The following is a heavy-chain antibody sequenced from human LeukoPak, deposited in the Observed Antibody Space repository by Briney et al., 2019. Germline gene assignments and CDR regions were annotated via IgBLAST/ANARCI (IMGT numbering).Heavy chain of an antibody. CDR2: IYSGGST. D-gene: IGHD2-21*02. Sequence: GGSLRLSCAASGFTFSSYAMSWVRQAPGKGLEWVSVIYSGGSTYYADSVKGRFTISRDNSKNTLYLQMNSLRAEDTAVYYCARGGDSLDYWGQGTLVTVSS. V-gene: IGHV3-66*01. CDR1: GFTFSSYA. CDR3: ARGGDSLDY. J-gene: IGHJ4*02.